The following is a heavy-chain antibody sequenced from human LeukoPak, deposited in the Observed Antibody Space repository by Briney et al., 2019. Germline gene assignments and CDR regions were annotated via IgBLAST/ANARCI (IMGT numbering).Heavy chain of an antibody. D-gene: IGHD4-11*01. CDR2: ISTYIGVT. Sequence: ASVKVSCKASGFRFTSFGVSWVRQAPGQGLEWMGWISTYIGVTHYAEKFEDRVTMTIDTTTTTAYMELRSLRYDDTAVYYCARDSDYSGNGNGDWFDSWVQGTVVTVSS. CDR3: ARDSDYSGNGNGDWFDS. J-gene: IGHJ5*01. CDR1: GFRFTSFG. V-gene: IGHV1-18*04.